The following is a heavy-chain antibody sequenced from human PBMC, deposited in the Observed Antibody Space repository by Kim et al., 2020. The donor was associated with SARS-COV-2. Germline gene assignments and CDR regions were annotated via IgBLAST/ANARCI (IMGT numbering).Heavy chain of an antibody. V-gene: IGHV4-39*01. D-gene: IGHD5-18*01. J-gene: IGHJ4*02. CDR3: ARHLSDEIQLWPTNYFDY. Sequence: KSRVTISVDTSKNQFSLKLSSVTAADTAVYYCARHLSDEIQLWPTNYFDYWGQGTLVTVSS.